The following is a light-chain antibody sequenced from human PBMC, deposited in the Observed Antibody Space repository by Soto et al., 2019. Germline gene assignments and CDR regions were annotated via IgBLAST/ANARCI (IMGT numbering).Light chain of an antibody. V-gene: IGKV3-20*01. CDR3: QQFLSSPVT. CDR2: DAS. J-gene: IGKJ1*01. CDR1: QSVSSTY. Sequence: EIFLTQSPGTLSLSPGERATLSCRASQSVSSTYLAWYQQKPGQAPRLLIHDASSRATGIPDRFSGSGSGRDFTLTISRLDPEDFAVYFCQQFLSSPVTFGQGTKVDIK.